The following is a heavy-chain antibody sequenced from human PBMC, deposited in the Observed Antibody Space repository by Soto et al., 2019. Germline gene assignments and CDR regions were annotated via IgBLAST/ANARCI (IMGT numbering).Heavy chain of an antibody. CDR1: GGTFSSYA. V-gene: IGHV1-69*13. D-gene: IGHD1-1*01. CDR3: ARGWNDFPH. J-gene: IGHJ1*01. CDR2: IIPVFGTA. Sequence: SVKVSCKASGGTFSSYAISWVRQAPGQGLECMGGIIPVFGTANYSQKFQGRVTINADESTSTVYMELSSLRSEDTAVYYCARGWNDFPHWGQGTLVTVSS.